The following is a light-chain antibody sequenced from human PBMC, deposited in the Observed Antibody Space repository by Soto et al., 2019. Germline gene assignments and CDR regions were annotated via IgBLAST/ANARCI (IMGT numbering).Light chain of an antibody. Sequence: IQMTQSPSTLSASVGDIVTITFRASQGISSWLAWYQQKSGKAPKLLIYGASSLQSGVPSRFSGSGSGTDFTLTISSLQPEDFATYYCLHDYNYPYTFGQGTKVDIK. CDR2: GAS. CDR1: QGISSW. J-gene: IGKJ2*01. V-gene: IGKV1-6*01. CDR3: LHDYNYPYT.